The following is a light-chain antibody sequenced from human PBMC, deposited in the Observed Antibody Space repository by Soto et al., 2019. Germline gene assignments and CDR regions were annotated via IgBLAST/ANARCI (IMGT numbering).Light chain of an antibody. CDR1: QSVRSN. CDR2: GAS. J-gene: IGKJ4*01. CDR3: QQYNNWPALT. Sequence: EIVMTQSPATLSVSPGERATLSCRASQSVRSNLAWYQQKPGQAPRLLIYGASTRATGIPARFSGSGSGTEFTLIISSLQSEDFAVYYCQQYNNWPALTFGGGTKVEMK. V-gene: IGKV3-15*01.